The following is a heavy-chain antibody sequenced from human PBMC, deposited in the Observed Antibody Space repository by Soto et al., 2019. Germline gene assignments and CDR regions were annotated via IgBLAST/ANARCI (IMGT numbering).Heavy chain of an antibody. V-gene: IGHV4-31*03. D-gene: IGHD3-22*01. Sequence: SETLSLTCTVSGGSISSGNYYWSWIRQHPGKGLEWIGYIYYSGSTYYNPSLKSRVTISVDTSKNQFSLKLSSVTAADTAVYYCARTSYDSSGTAADPWGQGTLVTVYS. J-gene: IGHJ5*02. CDR2: IYYSGST. CDR1: GGSISSGNYY. CDR3: ARTSYDSSGTAADP.